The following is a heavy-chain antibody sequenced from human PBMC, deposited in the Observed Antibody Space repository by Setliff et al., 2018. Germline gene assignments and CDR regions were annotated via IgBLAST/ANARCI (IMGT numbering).Heavy chain of an antibody. Sequence: SETLSLTCTVSGGSISGYYWSWIRQPPGKGLEWIGEINHSGSTNYNPSLKSRVTISVDTSKNQFSLKLSSVTAADTAVYYCARGVYCSSTSCSPGLNWFDPWGQGTLVTVSS. CDR2: INHSGST. J-gene: IGHJ5*02. V-gene: IGHV4-34*01. D-gene: IGHD2-2*01. CDR3: ARGVYCSSTSCSPGLNWFDP. CDR1: GGSISGYY.